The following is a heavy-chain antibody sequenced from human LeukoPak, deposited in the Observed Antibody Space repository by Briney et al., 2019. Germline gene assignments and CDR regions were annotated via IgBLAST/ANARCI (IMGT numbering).Heavy chain of an antibody. D-gene: IGHD2-2*01. CDR3: ARGNEYCSSTSCYRLPLRDYYMDV. J-gene: IGHJ6*03. V-gene: IGHV1-8*01. Sequence: ASMKVSCKASGYTFTSYGINWVRQATGQGLEWMGWMNPNSGNTGYAQKFQGRVTMTRNTSISTAYMELSSLRSEDTAVYYCARGNEYCSSTSCYRLPLRDYYMDVWGKGTTVTVSS. CDR1: GYTFTSYG. CDR2: MNPNSGNT.